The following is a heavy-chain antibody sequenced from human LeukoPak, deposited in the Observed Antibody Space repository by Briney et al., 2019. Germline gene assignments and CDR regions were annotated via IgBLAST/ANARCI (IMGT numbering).Heavy chain of an antibody. Sequence: GGSLRLSRADSGFTFSKYWMSWVRQAPGKGLEWVARIKEDGSEKYYVDSVKGRFTISRDNTKNSMYLQMNSLRAEDTAVYYCARNGLIGFDYWGQGTLVTVSS. CDR1: GFTFSKYW. V-gene: IGHV3-7*04. CDR2: IKEDGSEK. J-gene: IGHJ4*02. CDR3: ARNGLIGFDY. D-gene: IGHD3-16*01.